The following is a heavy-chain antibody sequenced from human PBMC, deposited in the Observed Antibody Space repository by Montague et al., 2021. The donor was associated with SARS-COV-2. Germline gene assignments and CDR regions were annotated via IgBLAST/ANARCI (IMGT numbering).Heavy chain of an antibody. J-gene: IGHJ4*02. Sequence: SETLSLTCAVYGGSFSDYHWTWIRQSPGKGLEWIGQINHGGSTKYNPSLKSRVTMSIDTSKKQFSLKLTSVTAADTAVYYCARGPPGYWGQGTQVTVS. D-gene: IGHD1-1*01. CDR3: ARGPPGY. V-gene: IGHV4-34*01. CDR2: INHGGST. CDR1: GGSFSDYH.